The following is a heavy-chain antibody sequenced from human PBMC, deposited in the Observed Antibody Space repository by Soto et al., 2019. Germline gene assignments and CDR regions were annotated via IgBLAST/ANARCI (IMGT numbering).Heavy chain of an antibody. J-gene: IGHJ6*02. D-gene: IGHD4-17*01. CDR1: GGTFSSYT. Sequence: ASVKVSCKASGGTFSSYTISWVRQAPGQGLEWMGRIIPILGIANYAQKFQGRVTITADKSTSTAYMELSSLRSEDTALYYCAREGLSTVTTTVTYYYYGMDVWGQGTTVTVSS. CDR3: AREGLSTVTTTVTYYYYGMDV. CDR2: IIPILGIA. V-gene: IGHV1-69*04.